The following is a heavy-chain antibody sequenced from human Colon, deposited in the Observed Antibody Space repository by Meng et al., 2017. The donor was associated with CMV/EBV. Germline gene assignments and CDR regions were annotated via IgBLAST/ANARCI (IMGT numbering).Heavy chain of an antibody. Sequence: SETLSLTCTVSGGSINIGDYYWAWIRQSPGKGLEWIVYIHHSGNTFYNPSLKTRVTISVDMPNKHFSLNLRSVTAADTAVYYCARENSTSTGGFDFWGQGTLVTVSS. CDR3: ARENSTSTGGFDF. CDR2: IHHSGNT. V-gene: IGHV4-30-4*08. J-gene: IGHJ4*02. D-gene: IGHD2-2*01. CDR1: GGSINIGDYY.